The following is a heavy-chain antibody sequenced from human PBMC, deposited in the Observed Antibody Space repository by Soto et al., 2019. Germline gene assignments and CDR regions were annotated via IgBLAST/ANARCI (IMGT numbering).Heavy chain of an antibody. Sequence: QVQLQQWGAGLLKPSETLSLSCAVYGGSFSGYYWNWIRQPPGKGLEWIGEINHSGSTNYNPSLKSRVTISVDTSQNHFSLNLSSVTAADTAVYYCARGGGYYYMDVWGLGTTVTVSS. CDR2: INHSGST. J-gene: IGHJ6*03. CDR1: GGSFSGYY. CDR3: ARGGGYYYMDV. V-gene: IGHV4-34*01.